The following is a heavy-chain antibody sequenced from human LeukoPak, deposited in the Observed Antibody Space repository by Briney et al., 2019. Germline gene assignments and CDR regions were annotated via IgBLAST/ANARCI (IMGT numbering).Heavy chain of an antibody. D-gene: IGHD1-14*01. CDR1: GFTVLTND. J-gene: IGHJ4*02. CDR2: LYSDGNT. Sequence: GGSLRLSCAASGFTVLTNDMTWVRQAPGKGLEWVSVLYSDGNTKYADSVQGRFTISRDNSKNTLYLEMNSLSPDDTAVYYCARGVEPLAANTLAYWGQGTLVTVSS. V-gene: IGHV3-53*01. CDR3: ARGVEPLAANTLAY.